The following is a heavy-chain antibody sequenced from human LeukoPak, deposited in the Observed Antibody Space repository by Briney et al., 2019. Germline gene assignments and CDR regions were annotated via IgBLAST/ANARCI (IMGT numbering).Heavy chain of an antibody. CDR2: ISYDGSNK. D-gene: IGHD3-10*01. J-gene: IGHJ5*02. CDR1: GFTFSSYG. CDR3: AKSSTLRLLLFDTGP. Sequence: GGSLRLSCAASGFTFSSYGMHWVRQAPGKGLEWVAVISYDGSNKYYADSVKGRFTISRDNSKNTLYLQMNSLRAEDTAVYYCAKSSTLRLLLFDTGPWGQGTLVTVSS. V-gene: IGHV3-30*18.